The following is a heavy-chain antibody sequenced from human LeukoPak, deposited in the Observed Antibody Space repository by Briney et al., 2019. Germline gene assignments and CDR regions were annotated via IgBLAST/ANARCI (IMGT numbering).Heavy chain of an antibody. J-gene: IGHJ4*02. CDR2: IYSGGST. V-gene: IGHV3-53*01. CDR3: ARAGSYPYFGY. CDR1: GFTVSSNY. Sequence: GGSLRLSCAASGFTVSSNYMSWVRQAPGKGLEWVSVIYSGGSTYYADCVKGRFTISRDNSKSTPYLQMNSLRAEDTAVYYCARAGSYPYFGYWGQGTLDTVSS. D-gene: IGHD1-26*01.